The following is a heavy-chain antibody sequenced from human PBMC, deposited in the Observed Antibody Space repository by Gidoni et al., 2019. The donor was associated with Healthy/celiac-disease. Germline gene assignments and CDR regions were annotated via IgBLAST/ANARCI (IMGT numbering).Heavy chain of an antibody. Sequence: EVQLVASGGGWVKPGRSLRLSCTASGFTCGDYDMSWFRQAPGKGLECVGFMRSKAYGGPTEYAASVKGSFTISRDDSKSIAYLQINSLKTEDTAVYYCTRRMYCSSTSCDSYPRYNWFDPWGQGTLVTVSS. CDR2: MRSKAYGGPT. CDR3: TRRMYCSSTSCDSYPRYNWFDP. J-gene: IGHJ5*02. D-gene: IGHD2-2*01. CDR1: GFTCGDYD. V-gene: IGHV3-49*05.